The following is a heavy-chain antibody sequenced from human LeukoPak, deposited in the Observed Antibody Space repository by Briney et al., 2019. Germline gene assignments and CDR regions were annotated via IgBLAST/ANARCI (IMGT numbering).Heavy chain of an antibody. D-gene: IGHD3-10*01. CDR2: INHSGST. V-gene: IGHV4-34*01. Sequence: PSETLSLTCAVYGGSFSGYYWSWIRQPPGKGLEWIGEINHSGSTNYNPPLKSRVTISVDTSKNQFSLKLSSVTAADTAVYYCARTVLTMVRGAEFDYWGQGTLVTVSS. CDR3: ARTVLTMVRGAEFDY. CDR1: GGSFSGYY. J-gene: IGHJ4*02.